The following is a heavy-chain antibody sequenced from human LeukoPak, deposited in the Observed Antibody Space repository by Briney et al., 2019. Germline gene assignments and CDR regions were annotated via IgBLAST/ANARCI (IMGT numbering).Heavy chain of an antibody. CDR3: ARGLHWNDFDWFDS. J-gene: IGHJ5*01. V-gene: IGHV3-74*01. D-gene: IGHD1-1*01. CDR2: IQTDGST. CDR1: GFTFTNFW. Sequence: GGSLRLSCAASGFTFTNFWMNWVRQTPGKGLMWVSRIQTDGSTRYAESVKGRFTISRDNAKNTVYLQMNTLSAEDTAIYYCARGLHWNDFDWFDSWGQGTLVTVSS.